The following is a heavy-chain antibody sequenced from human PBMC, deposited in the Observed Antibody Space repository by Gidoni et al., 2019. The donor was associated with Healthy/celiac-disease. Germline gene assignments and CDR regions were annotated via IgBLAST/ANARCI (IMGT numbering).Heavy chain of an antibody. CDR1: VYTLPSFD. Sequence: QVQLVQSGAEVKKPGASVKVSCKASVYTLPSFDFNWVRQATGQGLEWMGWMNPNRGNTGYAQKFQGRVTMTRNTSISTAYLELSSLRSEDTAVYYCARLRNYFGSSGYYYWGQGTLVTVSS. CDR3: ARLRNYFGSSGYYY. D-gene: IGHD3-22*01. J-gene: IGHJ4*02. CDR2: MNPNRGNT. V-gene: IGHV1-8*01.